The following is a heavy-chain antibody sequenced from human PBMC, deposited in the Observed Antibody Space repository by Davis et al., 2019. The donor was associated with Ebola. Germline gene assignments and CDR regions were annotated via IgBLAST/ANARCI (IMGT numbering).Heavy chain of an antibody. Sequence: SETLSLTCTVSGGSISSSSYYWGWIRQPPGKGLEWIGSIYYTGSTYYIPSLKSRVTISVDTSKNKFSLKLSSVTAADTAVYYCARLRAMYYDVLTGYYRSPYYFDFWGQGTRVTVST. V-gene: IGHV4-39*01. CDR2: IYYTGST. J-gene: IGHJ4*02. CDR1: GGSISSSSYY. D-gene: IGHD3-9*01. CDR3: ARLRAMYYDVLTGYYRSPYYFDF.